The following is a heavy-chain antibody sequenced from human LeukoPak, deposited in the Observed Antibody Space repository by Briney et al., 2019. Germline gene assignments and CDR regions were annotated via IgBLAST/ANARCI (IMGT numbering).Heavy chain of an antibody. CDR1: GLTFSSHW. Sequence: GGSLRLSCAASGLTFSSHWMHWVRQAPGKGLVWVSRITNDGSSTTYADSVKGRFTISRDNAKNMLYLQVNSLRAEDTAVYYCARSSYSSSSSVWGQGTMVTVSS. D-gene: IGHD6-6*01. CDR2: ITNDGSST. J-gene: IGHJ3*01. CDR3: ARSSYSSSSSV. V-gene: IGHV3-74*01.